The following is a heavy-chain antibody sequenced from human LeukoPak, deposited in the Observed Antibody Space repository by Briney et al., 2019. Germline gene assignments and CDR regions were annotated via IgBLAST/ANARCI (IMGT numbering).Heavy chain of an antibody. CDR3: ARDGRRTYSSGWYYYYYMDV. CDR1: GGTFSSYA. V-gene: IGHV1-69*05. Sequence: SVKVSCKASGGTFSSYAISWVRQAPGQGLEWMGGIIPIFGTANYAQKFQGRVTITTDESTSTAYVELSSLRSEDTAVYYCARDGRRTYSSGWYYYYYMDVWGKGTTVTVSS. D-gene: IGHD6-19*01. J-gene: IGHJ6*03. CDR2: IIPIFGTA.